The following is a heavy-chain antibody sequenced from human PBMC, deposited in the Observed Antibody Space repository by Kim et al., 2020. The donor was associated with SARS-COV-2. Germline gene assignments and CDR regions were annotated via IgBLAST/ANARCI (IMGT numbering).Heavy chain of an antibody. CDR2: ST. J-gene: IGHJ4*02. D-gene: IGHD4-17*01. V-gene: IGHV4-59*09. Sequence: STDYTPSLQSRVTISVDTCKNQFSLKLSSVTAADTAVYYCARGGGDYFDYWGQGTLVTVSS. CDR3: ARGGGDYFDY.